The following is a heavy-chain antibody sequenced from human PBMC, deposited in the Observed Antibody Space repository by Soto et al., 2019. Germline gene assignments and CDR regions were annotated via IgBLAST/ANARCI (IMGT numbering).Heavy chain of an antibody. CDR3: ARDLTPTTVETAYYFDY. CDR2: ISYDGSNK. D-gene: IGHD4-17*01. V-gene: IGHV3-30*03. Sequence: GGSLRLSCAASGFTFSSYGMHWVRQAPGKGLEWVAVISYDGSNKYYADSVKGRFTISRDNAKNSLYLQMNSLRAEDTAVYYCARDLTPTTVETAYYFDYWGQGTLVTVSS. CDR1: GFTFSSYG. J-gene: IGHJ4*02.